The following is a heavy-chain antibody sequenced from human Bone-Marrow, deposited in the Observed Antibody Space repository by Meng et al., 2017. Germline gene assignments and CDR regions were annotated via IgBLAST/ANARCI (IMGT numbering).Heavy chain of an antibody. J-gene: IGHJ4*02. Sequence: QIQLQQCGPGLPKPSQTPSPTCAISGDSVSSNSAAWNWLRQSPSRGLEWPGRTYYRTKWYNDYAVSVKSRITSNPDTSKNQFSLQLNSVTPEDTAVYYCARQEGAFDYWGPGTLVTVSS. V-gene: IGHV6-1*01. CDR2: TYYRTKWYN. CDR3: ARQEGAFDY. D-gene: IGHD3-16*01. CDR1: GDSVSSNSAA.